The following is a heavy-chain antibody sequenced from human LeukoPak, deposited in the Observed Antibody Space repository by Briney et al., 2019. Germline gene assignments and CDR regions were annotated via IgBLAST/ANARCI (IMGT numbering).Heavy chain of an antibody. D-gene: IGHD2-2*01. V-gene: IGHV1-46*01. J-gene: IGHJ4*02. CDR2: INPSGGST. Sequence: ASVKVSCKASGYTFRNFYMHWVRQAPGQGLEWMGIINPSGGSTSYAQKFQGRVTMTRDTSTSTVYMELSSLGSEDTAVYYCARDPRDIVVVPAALFYFDYWGQGTLVTVSS. CDR3: ARDPRDIVVVPAALFYFDY. CDR1: GYTFRNFY.